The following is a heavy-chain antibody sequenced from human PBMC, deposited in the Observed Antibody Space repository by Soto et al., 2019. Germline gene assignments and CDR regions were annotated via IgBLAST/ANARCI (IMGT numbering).Heavy chain of an antibody. Sequence: QVQLVQSAAEVKKPGASVKVSCKASGYTLTNYAISWVRQAPGQGPEWMGWINTYNGNSNYAQKFQGRVTMTTDTSTNTDYMELRSLTSADTAVYYCARDCTGGSCFCIYWGQGTLVTVSS. V-gene: IGHV1-18*01. CDR2: INTYNGNS. J-gene: IGHJ4*02. CDR3: ARDCTGGSCFCIY. CDR1: GYTLTNYA. D-gene: IGHD2-15*01.